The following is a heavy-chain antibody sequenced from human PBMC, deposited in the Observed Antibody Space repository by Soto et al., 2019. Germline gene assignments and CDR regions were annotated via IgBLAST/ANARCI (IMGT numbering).Heavy chain of an antibody. CDR2: INGGNGNT. J-gene: IGHJ4*02. CDR3: ARDGVVGGNSNFDY. D-gene: IGHD1-26*01. CDR1: RYTFTNYA. V-gene: IGHV1-3*01. Sequence: GASVKVSCKASRYTFTNYAMHWVRQAPGQRLEWMGWINGGNGNTKYSQKFQDRVTITRDTSASTAYMELSSLRSEDTAVYYCARDGVVGGNSNFDYWGQGTLVTVSS.